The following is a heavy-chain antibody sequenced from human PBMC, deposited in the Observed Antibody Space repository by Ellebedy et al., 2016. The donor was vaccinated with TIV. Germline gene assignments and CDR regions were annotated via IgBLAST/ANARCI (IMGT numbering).Heavy chain of an antibody. CDR2: ISGSGGSI. Sequence: GESLKISCAASGFTFSTYAMSWVRQAPGKGLEWVSAISGSGGSINYADSVKGRFTISRDNSKNTLYLQMNSLRDEDTATYYCAKVLHAGPVIIPQYYYSMDVWGRGTAVTVSS. D-gene: IGHD3-16*02. CDR1: GFTFSTYA. J-gene: IGHJ6*02. CDR3: AKVLHAGPVIIPQYYYSMDV. V-gene: IGHV3-23*01.